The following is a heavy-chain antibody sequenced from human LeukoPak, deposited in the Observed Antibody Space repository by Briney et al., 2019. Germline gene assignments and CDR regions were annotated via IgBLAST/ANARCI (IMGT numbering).Heavy chain of an antibody. CDR2: IDSGGSNT. CDR1: GLTFSSYW. CDR3: TRDRSYSSDS. D-gene: IGHD2-21*01. J-gene: IGHJ4*02. V-gene: IGHV3-74*01. Sequence: GGSLRLSCTASGLTFSSYWMHWVRQAPGKGLVWVSRIDSGGSNTNYADSVKGRVTISRDNAKNTLYLEMNNLRDEDTAVYYCTRDRSYSSDSWGQGTLVTVSS.